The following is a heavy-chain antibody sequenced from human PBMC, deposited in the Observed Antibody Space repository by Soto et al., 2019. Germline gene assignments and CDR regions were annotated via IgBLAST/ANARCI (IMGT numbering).Heavy chain of an antibody. D-gene: IGHD3-22*01. CDR1: GGSFSGYY. CDR2: INHSGST. Sequence: PSDTLPPTCAVYGGSFSGYYWSWIRQPPGKGLEWIGEINHSGSTNYNPSLKSRVTISVDTSKNQFSLKLSSVTAADTAVYYCARGSGDTVYYDSSGYYQPAYYFDYWGQGTLVTVSS. J-gene: IGHJ4*02. CDR3: ARGSGDTVYYDSSGYYQPAYYFDY. V-gene: IGHV4-34*01.